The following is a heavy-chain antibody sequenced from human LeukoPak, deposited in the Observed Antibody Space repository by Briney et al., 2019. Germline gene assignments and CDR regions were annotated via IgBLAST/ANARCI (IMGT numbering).Heavy chain of an antibody. Sequence: GGSLRLSCAASGFTFSSHGMSWVRQAPGKGLEWVSGIVGGAGGTYYADSVKGRFTISRDNAKNSLYLQMNSLRAEDTAVYYCARGGTAIAYWGQGTLVTVSS. CDR2: IVGGAGGT. V-gene: IGHV3-23*01. CDR3: ARGGTAIAY. J-gene: IGHJ4*02. CDR1: GFTFSSHG. D-gene: IGHD5-18*01.